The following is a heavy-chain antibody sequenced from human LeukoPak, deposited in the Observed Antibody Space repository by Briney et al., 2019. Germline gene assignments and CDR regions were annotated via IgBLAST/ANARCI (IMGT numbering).Heavy chain of an antibody. D-gene: IGHD3-22*01. CDR1: GYTFTGYY. CDR2: INPNSGGT. V-gene: IGHV1-2*02. Sequence: GASVKVSCKASGYTFTGYYIHWVRQAPGQGLEWMGWINPNSGGTNYAQKFQGRVTMTRDTSISTAYMELSRLRSDDTAVYYCARTYYYDSSGSGFDYWGQGTLVTVSS. CDR3: ARTYYYDSSGSGFDY. J-gene: IGHJ4*02.